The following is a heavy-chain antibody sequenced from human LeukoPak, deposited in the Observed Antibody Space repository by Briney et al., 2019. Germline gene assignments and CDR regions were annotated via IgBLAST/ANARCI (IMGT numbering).Heavy chain of an antibody. CDR3: ARAPESAAAIPGPD. CDR2: ISSSSSYI. CDR1: GFTFSSYS. D-gene: IGHD2-2*02. V-gene: IGHV3-21*01. J-gene: IGHJ4*02. Sequence: SGGSLRLSWAASGFTFSSYSMYWFRQAPGKGLEWVSSISSSSSYIYYAASVKGRFTISRDNAKNSLYLQMNSLRAEDTAVYYCARAPESAAAIPGPDWGQGTLVTVSS.